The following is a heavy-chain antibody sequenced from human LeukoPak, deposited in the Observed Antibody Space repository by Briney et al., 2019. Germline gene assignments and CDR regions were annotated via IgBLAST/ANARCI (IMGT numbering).Heavy chain of an antibody. CDR3: ANALDTYGYMRFDF. CDR1: GFTFVSYA. D-gene: IGHD5-18*01. V-gene: IGHV3-23*01. J-gene: IGHJ4*02. CDR2: INGGGDTT. Sequence: GGSLRLSCAASGFTFVSYAMTWVQQAPGKGLEWVSAINGGGDTTYYADSVKGRFTISRDKSKNTMYLQMNSLRAEDTALYYCANALDTYGYMRFDFWGQGTLVTVSS.